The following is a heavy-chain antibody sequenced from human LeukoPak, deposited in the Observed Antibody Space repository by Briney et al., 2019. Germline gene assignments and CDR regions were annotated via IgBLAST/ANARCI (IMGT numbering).Heavy chain of an antibody. J-gene: IGHJ4*02. CDR1: GFTFPRHA. D-gene: IGHD3-22*01. CDR2: SGGSGGRT. CDR3: AQEHFDTSGYYSRFDN. Sequence: GGSLGLSCAASGFTFPRHAMSWVRRAPGKGLEWVASSGGSGGRTHYADSVKGRFTISRDNSQNTVYLHMNSLRADDTAVYYCAQEHFDTSGYYSRFDNWGQGILVTVSS. V-gene: IGHV3-23*01.